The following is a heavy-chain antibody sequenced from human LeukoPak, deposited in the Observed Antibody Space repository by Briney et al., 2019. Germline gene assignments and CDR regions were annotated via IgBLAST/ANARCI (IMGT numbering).Heavy chain of an antibody. D-gene: IGHD4-11*01. Sequence: SETLSLTCTVSGDSISTYYWSWIRQPPGKGLXXXGYIYHSGSTNYNPSLKSRVSISVDTSKNQFSLKLSSVTAADTAVYYCARERYSNYNWFDPWGQGTLVTVSS. V-gene: IGHV4-59*01. CDR1: GDSISTYY. CDR2: IYHSGST. CDR3: ARERYSNYNWFDP. J-gene: IGHJ5*02.